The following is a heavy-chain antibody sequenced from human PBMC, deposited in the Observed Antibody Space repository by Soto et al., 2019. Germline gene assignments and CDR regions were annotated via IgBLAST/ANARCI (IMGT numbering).Heavy chain of an antibody. V-gene: IGHV3-49*03. Sequence: GGSLRLSCTASGFTFGDYAMSWFRQAPGKGLEWVGFIRSKAYGGTTEYAASVKGRFTISRDDSKSIAYLQMNSLKTEDTAVYYCTRDYGDSISFDAFDIWGQGTMVTVSS. J-gene: IGHJ3*02. CDR3: TRDYGDSISFDAFDI. CDR1: GFTFGDYA. CDR2: IRSKAYGGTT. D-gene: IGHD4-17*01.